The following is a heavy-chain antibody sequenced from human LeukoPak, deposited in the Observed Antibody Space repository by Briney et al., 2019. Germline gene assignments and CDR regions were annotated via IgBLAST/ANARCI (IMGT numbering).Heavy chain of an antibody. D-gene: IGHD4-11*01. CDR2: ISGSGGST. J-gene: IGHJ4*02. CDR1: GFTFSSYA. V-gene: IGHV3-23*01. CDR3: AKDRRGTVTYFDY. Sequence: GGSLRLSCAASGFTFSSYAMSWVRQAPGKGLEWVSAISGSGGSTYYADSVKGRFTISRDNSKNTLYLQMDSLRAEDTAVYYCAKDRRGTVTYFDYWGQGTLVTVSS.